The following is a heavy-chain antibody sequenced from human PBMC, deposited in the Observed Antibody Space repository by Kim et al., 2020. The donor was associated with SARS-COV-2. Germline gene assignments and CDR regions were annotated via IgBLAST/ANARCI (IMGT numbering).Heavy chain of an antibody. D-gene: IGHD6-13*01. CDR3: VAGASSSWYVWQDPKPNNWFDP. CDR1: GFTFSSYS. J-gene: IGHJ5*02. Sequence: GGSLRLSCAASGFTFSSYSMNWVRQAPGKGLEWVSSISSSSSYIYYADSVKGRFTISRDNAKNSLYLQMNSLRAEDTAVYYCVAGASSSWYVWQDPKPNNWFDPWGQGTLVTVSS. CDR2: ISSSSSYI. V-gene: IGHV3-21*01.